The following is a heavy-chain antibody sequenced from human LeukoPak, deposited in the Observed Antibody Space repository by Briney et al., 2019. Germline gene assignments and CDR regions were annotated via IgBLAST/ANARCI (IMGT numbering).Heavy chain of an antibody. CDR2: ISGSGGST. D-gene: IGHD2-15*01. J-gene: IGHJ3*02. V-gene: IGHV3-23*01. Sequence: GGSLRLSCAASGFTFSSYAMSWVRQAPGKGLEWVSAISGSGGSTYYADSVKGRFTISRDNSKNTLYLQMNSLRAEDMAVYYCANLKVVADAFDIWGQGTMVTVSS. CDR3: ANLKVVADAFDI. CDR1: GFTFSSYA.